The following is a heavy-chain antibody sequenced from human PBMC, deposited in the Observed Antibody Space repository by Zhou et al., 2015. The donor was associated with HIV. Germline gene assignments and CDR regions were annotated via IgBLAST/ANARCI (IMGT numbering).Heavy chain of an antibody. J-gene: IGHJ4*02. CDR3: ARRSDISDYFDY. CDR1: GYTFGTYG. CDR2: ISGYNGYT. D-gene: IGHD3-3*02. V-gene: IGHV1-18*01. Sequence: QVQLVQSGAEVKKPGTSVNISCQTSGYTFGTYGITWVRQAPGQGLEWMGWISGYNGYTYYAQKFQGRVTITADRSTNTAYMELRSLTSEDTAVYYCARRSDISDYFDYWGQGTLVTVSS.